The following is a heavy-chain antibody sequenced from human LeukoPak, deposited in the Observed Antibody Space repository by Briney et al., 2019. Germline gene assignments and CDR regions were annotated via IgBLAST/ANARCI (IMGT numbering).Heavy chain of an antibody. V-gene: IGHV3-48*03. CDR1: GFTFSSYE. CDR2: ISSSGSTI. D-gene: IGHD3-3*01. J-gene: IGHJ4*02. Sequence: GGSLRLSCAASGFTFSSYEMNWVRQAPGKGLEWVSYISSSGSTIYYADSVKGRFTISRDNAKNSLYLQMNSLRAEDTAVYYCAKGVGTNYDFWSGYYDVIPAKLTLDYWGQGTLVTVSS. CDR3: AKGVGTNYDFWSGYYDVIPAKLTLDY.